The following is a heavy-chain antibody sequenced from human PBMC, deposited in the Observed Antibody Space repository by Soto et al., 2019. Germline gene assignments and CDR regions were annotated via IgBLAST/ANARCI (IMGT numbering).Heavy chain of an antibody. CDR2: LSGSGTST. CDR3: AKATTNGGWFNPFDS. D-gene: IGHD6-19*01. CDR1: GFSFVDYA. J-gene: IGHJ4*02. V-gene: IGHV3-23*01. Sequence: GGSLRLSCAASGFSFVDYAMNWVRQAPGKGLEWVSGLSGSGTSTYYADSVKGRFTISRDNSRDTLFLQMNSLTADDTAVYYCAKATTNGGWFNPFDSWGQGALVTVSS.